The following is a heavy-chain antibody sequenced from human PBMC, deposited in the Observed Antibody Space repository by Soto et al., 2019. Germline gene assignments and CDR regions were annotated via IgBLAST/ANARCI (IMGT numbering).Heavy chain of an antibody. V-gene: IGHV3-23*01. D-gene: IGHD3-3*01. CDR2: ISGSGGST. J-gene: IGHJ6*02. CDR3: AKDLAGVVGMDV. CDR1: GFTFSSYD. Sequence: GGSLRLSCAASGFTFSSYDMSWVRQAPGKGLEWVSAISGSGGSTYYADSVKGRFTISRDNSKNTLYLQMNSLRAEDTAVYYCAKDLAGVVGMDVWGQGTTVTVSS.